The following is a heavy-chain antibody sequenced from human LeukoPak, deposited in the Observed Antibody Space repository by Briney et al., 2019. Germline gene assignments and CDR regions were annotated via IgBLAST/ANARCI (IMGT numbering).Heavy chain of an antibody. CDR3: ARENPCPRVGAHVGY. V-gene: IGHV4-59*12. Sequence: SETLSLTCTVSGGSISSYYWSWIRQPPGKGLEWIGSIYYSGSTYYNPSLKSRVTISVDTSKNQFSLKLSSVTAADTAVYYCARENPCPRVGAHVGYWGQGTLVTVSS. D-gene: IGHD1-26*01. CDR2: IYYSGST. J-gene: IGHJ4*02. CDR1: GGSISSYY.